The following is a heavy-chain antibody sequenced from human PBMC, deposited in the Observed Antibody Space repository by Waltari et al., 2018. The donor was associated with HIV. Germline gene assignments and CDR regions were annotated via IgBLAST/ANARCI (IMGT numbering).Heavy chain of an antibody. Sequence: EVQLVESGGGLVQPGGSLRLSCAASGFTFSSYEMNWVRQAPGKGLEWVSYISSSGSFIYYADSVKSRFTISRDNAKNSLYLQMNSLRAEDTAVYYCARLPVAGTGGFDYWGQGTLVTVSS. CDR3: ARLPVAGTGGFDY. D-gene: IGHD6-19*01. V-gene: IGHV3-48*03. J-gene: IGHJ4*02. CDR2: ISSSGSFI. CDR1: GFTFSSYE.